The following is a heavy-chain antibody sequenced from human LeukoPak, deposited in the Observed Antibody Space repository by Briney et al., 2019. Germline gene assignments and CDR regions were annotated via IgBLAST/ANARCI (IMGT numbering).Heavy chain of an antibody. V-gene: IGHV3-21*01. J-gene: IGHJ4*02. Sequence: GGSLRLSCGASGFTFSSYSMNWVRQAPGKGLEWVSSISSSSSYIYYADSVKGRFTISRDNAKNSLYLQMNSLRAEDTAVYYCARVLDYYYDSSGLMDYWGQGTLVTVSS. CDR1: GFTFSSYS. CDR3: ARVLDYYYDSSGLMDY. D-gene: IGHD3-22*01. CDR2: ISSSSSYI.